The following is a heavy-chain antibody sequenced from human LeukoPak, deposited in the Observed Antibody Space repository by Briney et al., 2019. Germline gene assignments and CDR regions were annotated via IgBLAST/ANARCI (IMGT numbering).Heavy chain of an antibody. V-gene: IGHV3-30*02. J-gene: IGHJ6*02. Sequence: GGSLRLSCVASGFTFSYFGMHWVRQAPGKGLEWVAFIRYDGSNKYYADSVKGRFTISRDNSKNTLYLQMNSLRAEDTAVYYCAKRLWFGEFAPDYYGMDVWGQGTTVTVSS. CDR2: IRYDGSNK. CDR1: GFTFSYFG. CDR3: AKRLWFGEFAPDYYGMDV. D-gene: IGHD3-10*01.